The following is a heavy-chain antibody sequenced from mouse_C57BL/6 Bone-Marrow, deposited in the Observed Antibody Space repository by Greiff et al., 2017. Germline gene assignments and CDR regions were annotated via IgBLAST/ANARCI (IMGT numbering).Heavy chain of an antibody. J-gene: IGHJ4*01. Sequence: QVQLKESGPGLVQPSQSLSITCTVSGFSLTSYGVHWVRQSPGKGLEWLGVIWSGGSTDYNAAFISRLSISKDNSKSQVFFKMNSLQADDTAIYYCAISMMVTPYYYAMDYWGQGTSVTVSS. CDR3: AISMMVTPYYYAMDY. CDR2: IWSGGST. V-gene: IGHV2-2*01. CDR1: GFSLTSYG. D-gene: IGHD2-3*01.